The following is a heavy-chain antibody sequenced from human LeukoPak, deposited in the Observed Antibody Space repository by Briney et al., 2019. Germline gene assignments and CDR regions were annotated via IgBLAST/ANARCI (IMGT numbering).Heavy chain of an antibody. CDR1: GYTFTGYY. CDR2: INPNSGGT. CDR3: ARARVTIFGVVTPIPPNFDY. V-gene: IGHV1-2*02. J-gene: IGHJ4*02. Sequence: ASMKVSCKASGYTFTGYYMLWVRQAPGQGREWMGWINPNSGGTNYAQKFQGRVTMTRDTSISTAYMELSRLRSDDTAVYCCARARVTIFGVVTPIPPNFDYWGQGTLVTVSS. D-gene: IGHD3-3*01.